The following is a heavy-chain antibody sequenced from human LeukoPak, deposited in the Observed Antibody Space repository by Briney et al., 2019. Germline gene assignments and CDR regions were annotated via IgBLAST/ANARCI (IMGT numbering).Heavy chain of an antibody. J-gene: IGHJ6*02. CDR2: ISSSSSYI. CDR3: ARERVVYGDYEDYHGMDV. CDR1: GFTFSSYS. D-gene: IGHD4-17*01. Sequence: GGSLRLSCAASGFTFSSYSMTWVRQAPGKGLEWVSSISSSSSYIYYADSVKGRFTISRDNAKNSLYLQMNSLRAEDTAVYYCARERVVYGDYEDYHGMDVWGQGTTATVSS. V-gene: IGHV3-21*01.